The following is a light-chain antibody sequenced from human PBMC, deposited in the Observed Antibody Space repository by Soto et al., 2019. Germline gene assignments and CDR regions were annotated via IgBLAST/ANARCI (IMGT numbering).Light chain of an antibody. J-gene: IGKJ1*01. V-gene: IGKV3-15*01. CDR2: DAS. CDR1: QTVSSN. CDR3: QQYNDWLRT. Sequence: EIVMPQSPATLSVSPGERATLSCRASQTVSSNLAWYQQKPGQAPRLLIYDASTRATGIPARFSGSGSGTQFTLTISSLQSEDFAVYYCQQYNDWLRTFGQGTKVDIK.